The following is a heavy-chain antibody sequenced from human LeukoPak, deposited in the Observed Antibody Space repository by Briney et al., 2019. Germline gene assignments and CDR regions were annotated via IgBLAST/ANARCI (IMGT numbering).Heavy chain of an antibody. CDR2: ISSSGSTI. CDR1: GFTFSDYY. D-gene: IGHD2-2*01. J-gene: IGHJ5*02. CDR3: AKGVPAAKAGNWFDP. V-gene: IGHV3-11*01. Sequence: GGSLRLSCAASGFTFSDYYMSWIRQAPGKGLEWVSYISSSGSTIYYADSVKGRFTISRDNAKNSLYLQMNSLRAEDTAVYYCAKGVPAAKAGNWFDPWGQGTLVTVSS.